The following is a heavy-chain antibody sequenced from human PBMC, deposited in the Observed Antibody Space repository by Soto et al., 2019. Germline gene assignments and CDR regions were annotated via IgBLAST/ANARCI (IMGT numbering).Heavy chain of an antibody. D-gene: IGHD6-19*01. Sequence: EVQLVESGGGLVKPGGSLRLSCAASGFTVSSYSMNWVRQAPGNGREWVSSIRSSSSYIYYADSVKGRFTISRDNAKNPLYLQMNSLRAEDTDVYYCASPWVGYRSGWYGFSNYYGMDVWGQGTTGTVSS. CDR2: IRSSSSYI. J-gene: IGHJ6*02. CDR3: ASPWVGYRSGWYGFSNYYGMDV. CDR1: GFTVSSYS. V-gene: IGHV3-21*01.